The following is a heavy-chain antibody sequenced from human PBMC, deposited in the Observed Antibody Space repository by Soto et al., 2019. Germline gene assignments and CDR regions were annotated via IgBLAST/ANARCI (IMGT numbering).Heavy chain of an antibody. D-gene: IGHD5-18*01. J-gene: IGHJ4*02. CDR3: SHGYYQYFNS. CDR1: GFTFSSYG. V-gene: IGHV3-15*07. CDR2: IKSNTDGGTT. Sequence: PGGSLRLSCAASGFTFSSYGMHWVRQAPGKGLEWVGRIKSNTDGGTTDYAAPVKGRFTVSRDDSENTLYLQMNSLKTEDTAVYYCSHGYYQYFNSWGQGTLVTVSS.